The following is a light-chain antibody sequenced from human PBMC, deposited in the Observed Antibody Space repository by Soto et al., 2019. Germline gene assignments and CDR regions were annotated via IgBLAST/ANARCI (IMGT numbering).Light chain of an antibody. Sequence: QSVLTQPACVSGCPGQSITISCTGTSSDVGGYNYVSWYQQHPGKAPKLMIYEVSDRPSGVSNRFSGSKSGNTASLTISGLQAEDEADYYCSSYASSSTYVFGTGTKVTVL. CDR1: SSDVGGYNY. J-gene: IGLJ1*01. V-gene: IGLV2-14*01. CDR3: SSYASSSTYV. CDR2: EVS.